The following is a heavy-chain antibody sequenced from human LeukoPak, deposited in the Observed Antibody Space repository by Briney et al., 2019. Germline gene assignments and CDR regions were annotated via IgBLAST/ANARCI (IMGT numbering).Heavy chain of an antibody. CDR3: AKGGDGYNYLSGGFDY. CDR1: GFTFNSYA. D-gene: IGHD5-24*01. V-gene: IGHV3-23*01. Sequence: GGSLRLSCAASGFTFNSYAMSWVRQAPGKGLEWVSSISGSGGSTYYADSVKGRFTISRDNSKNTLYLQMNSLRAEDTAVYYCAKGGDGYNYLSGGFDYWGQGTLVTVSS. J-gene: IGHJ4*02. CDR2: ISGSGGST.